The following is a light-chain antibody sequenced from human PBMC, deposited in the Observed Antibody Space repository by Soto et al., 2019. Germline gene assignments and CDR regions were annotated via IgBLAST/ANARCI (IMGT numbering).Light chain of an antibody. CDR2: DAS. CDR3: QQYYDWPIT. Sequence: EIVMTQSPATLSVSPGERATLSCRASQSISSSLAWYQQKPGQAPRLLIYDASTRATGIPAGFSGSGSGTEFTLTISSLQSEDFAVYYCQQYYDWPITFGQGTRLEI. V-gene: IGKV3-15*01. J-gene: IGKJ5*01. CDR1: QSISSS.